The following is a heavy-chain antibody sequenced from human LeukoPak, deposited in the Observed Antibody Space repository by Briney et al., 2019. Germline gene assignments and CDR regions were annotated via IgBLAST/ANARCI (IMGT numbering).Heavy chain of an antibody. D-gene: IGHD6-13*01. V-gene: IGHV3-7*01. CDR3: ARSAGSSGWYEGYYFDY. Sequence: PGGSLRLSCAASGFTYRRYWMSWVRQAPAKGLEWVANIKQDGSEKYYVDSVRGRFTISRDNAKISLYLQMNSLRAEDTAVYYCARSAGSSGWYEGYYFDYWGQGTLVTVSS. CDR1: GFTYRRYW. J-gene: IGHJ4*02. CDR2: IKQDGSEK.